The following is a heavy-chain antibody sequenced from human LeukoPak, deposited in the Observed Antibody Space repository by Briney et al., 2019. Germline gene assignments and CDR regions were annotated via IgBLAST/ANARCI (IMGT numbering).Heavy chain of an antibody. CDR1: GGSISSGGYY. V-gene: IGHV4-31*03. CDR3: ARDRKSIASWFDP. Sequence: SETLSLTCTVSGGSISSGGYYWSWIRQHPGKGLEWIGYIYYSGSTYYNPSLKSRATISVDTSKNQFSLKLSSVTAADTAVYYCARDRKSIASWFDPWGQGTLVTVSS. J-gene: IGHJ5*02. D-gene: IGHD2-15*01. CDR2: IYYSGST.